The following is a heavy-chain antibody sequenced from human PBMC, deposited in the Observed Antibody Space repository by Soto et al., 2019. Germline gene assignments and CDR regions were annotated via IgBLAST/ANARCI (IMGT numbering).Heavy chain of an antibody. V-gene: IGHV4-39*01. CDR1: GDSINNRSYY. CDR2: IYYSGST. J-gene: IGHJ4*02. D-gene: IGHD2-21*02. Sequence: ETLSLTCTVTGDSINNRSYYWGWIRQPPGKGLEWIGSIYYSGSTYNNPSLKSRVSMSVDTSKNQFSPKLRSVTAADTALYYCARQRTSVVTQAYFDSWGQGSLVTVSS. CDR3: ARQRTSVVTQAYFDS.